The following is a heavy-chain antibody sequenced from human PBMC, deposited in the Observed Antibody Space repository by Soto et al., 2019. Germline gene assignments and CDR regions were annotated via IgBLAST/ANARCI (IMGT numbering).Heavy chain of an antibody. Sequence: QLQLQESGPGLVKPSETLSLTCFVSGGSISSNNYYWGWIRQPPGKGLEWIGSMSYSRSTYYNPSRMRRVTISVDTSKNQFSLKLTSVTAADTAVYYCASHLQPTNWGGGYFDYWGQGPLVTVSS. CDR3: ASHLQPTNWGGGYFDY. V-gene: IGHV4-39*01. D-gene: IGHD7-27*01. CDR1: GGSISSNNYY. CDR2: MSYSRST. J-gene: IGHJ4*02.